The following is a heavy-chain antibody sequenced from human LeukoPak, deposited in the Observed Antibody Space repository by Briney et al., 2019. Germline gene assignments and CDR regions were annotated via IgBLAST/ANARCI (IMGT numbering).Heavy chain of an antibody. Sequence: GGSLRLSCAASGFTFSSYAMSWVRQAPGKGLEWVSAISGSGGSTYYADSVKGRFTISRDNSKNTLYLQMNSLRAEDTAVYYCAKGDSSGYYYRPGYYIDYWGQGTLVTVSS. J-gene: IGHJ4*02. CDR1: GFTFSSYA. D-gene: IGHD3-22*01. CDR3: AKGDSSGYYYRPGYYIDY. V-gene: IGHV3-23*01. CDR2: ISGSGGST.